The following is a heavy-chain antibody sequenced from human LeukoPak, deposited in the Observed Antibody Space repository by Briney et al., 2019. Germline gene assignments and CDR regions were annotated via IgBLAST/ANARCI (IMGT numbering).Heavy chain of an antibody. CDR3: AKDLGVVVVAATLINYYYGMDV. CDR2: ISYDGSNK. V-gene: IGHV3-30*18. CDR1: GFTFSSYG. D-gene: IGHD2-15*01. Sequence: GGSLRLSCAASGFTFSSYGMHWVCQAPAKGLEWVAVISYDGSNKYYADSVKGRFTISRDNSKNTLYLQMNSLRAEDTAVYYCAKDLGVVVVAATLINYYYGMDVWGQGTTVTVSS. J-gene: IGHJ6*02.